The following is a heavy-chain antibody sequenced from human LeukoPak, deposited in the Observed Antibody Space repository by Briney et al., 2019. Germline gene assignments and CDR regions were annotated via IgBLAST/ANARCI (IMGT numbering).Heavy chain of an antibody. Sequence: SETLSLTCAVSGGSISSSNWWSWVRPPPGKGLEWIGEIYHSGSTNYNPSLKSRVTISVDKSKNQFSLKLSSVTAADTAVYYCARVRYDILTGYYPFDYWGQGTLVTVSS. D-gene: IGHD3-9*01. CDR2: IYHSGST. CDR3: ARVRYDILTGYYPFDY. J-gene: IGHJ4*02. CDR1: GGSISSSNW. V-gene: IGHV4-4*02.